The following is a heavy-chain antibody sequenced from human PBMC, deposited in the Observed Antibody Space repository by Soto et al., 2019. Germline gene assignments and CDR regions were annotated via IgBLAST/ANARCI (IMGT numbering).Heavy chain of an antibody. V-gene: IGHV1-69*13. Sequence: ASVKVSCKASGGTFSSYAISWVRQAPGQGLEWMGGIIPIFGTANYAQKFQGRVTITADESTSTAYMELSSLRSEDTAVYYCARVSVDYGGNSPYYYGMDVWGKGTTVTVSS. J-gene: IGHJ6*04. CDR3: ARVSVDYGGNSPYYYGMDV. D-gene: IGHD4-17*01. CDR2: IIPIFGTA. CDR1: GGTFSSYA.